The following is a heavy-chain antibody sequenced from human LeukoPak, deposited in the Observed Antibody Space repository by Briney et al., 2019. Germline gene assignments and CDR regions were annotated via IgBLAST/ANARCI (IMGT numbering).Heavy chain of an antibody. V-gene: IGHV4-34*01. J-gene: IGHJ4*02. CDR1: GGSFSGYY. CDR2: INHSGST. D-gene: IGHD3-16*01. CDR3: ARHGGSLGYFDY. Sequence: SETLSLTCAVYGGSFSGYYWSWIRQPPGKGLEWIGEINHSGSTNYNPSLKRRVNISVYMSKNQFSLRLSSVIAADTAVYYCARHGGSLGYFDYWGQGTLVTVSS.